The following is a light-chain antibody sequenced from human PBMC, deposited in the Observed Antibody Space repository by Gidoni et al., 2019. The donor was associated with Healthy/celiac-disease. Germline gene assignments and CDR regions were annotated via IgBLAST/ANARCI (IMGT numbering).Light chain of an antibody. CDR2: AAS. CDR3: QQSYSTSWT. J-gene: IGKJ1*01. CDR1: QSISSY. V-gene: IGKV1-39*01. Sequence: DIQMTQSPSSLSASVGDGVTITCRTSQSISSYLNWYQQKPGRAPKLLIYAASSLQSGVPSRFSGSGSGTDFALTISSQRSEDFATYYCQQSYSTSWTFGQGTKVEIK.